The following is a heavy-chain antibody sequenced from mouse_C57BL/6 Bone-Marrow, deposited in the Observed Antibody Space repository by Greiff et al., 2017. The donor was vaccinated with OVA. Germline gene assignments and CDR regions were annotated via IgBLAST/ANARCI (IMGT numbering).Heavy chain of an antibody. Sequence: QVQLQQSGPELVKPGASVKISCKASGYAFSSSWMNWVKQRPGKGLEWIGRIYPGDGDTNYNGKFKGKATLTADKSSSTAYMQLSSLTSEDSAVYFCALLLDYFDYWGQGTTLTVSS. CDR2: IYPGDGDT. D-gene: IGHD6-1*01. CDR1: GYAFSSSW. CDR3: ALLLDYFDY. J-gene: IGHJ2*01. V-gene: IGHV1-82*01.